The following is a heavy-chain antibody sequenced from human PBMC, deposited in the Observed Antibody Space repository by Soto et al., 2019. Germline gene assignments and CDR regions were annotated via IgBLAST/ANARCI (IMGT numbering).Heavy chain of an antibody. V-gene: IGHV5-51*01. D-gene: IGHD3-16*01. CDR3: ARARTFGPRNYDY. Sequence: GESLKICCKASGYSFTDYWIAWVRQMPGKGLEYMGIIYPSDSDTRYSPSFQGQVTFSADKSINTAYLQWSSLKASDTAMYYCARARTFGPRNYDYWGEGTLVTVSS. CDR2: IYPSDSDT. J-gene: IGHJ4*02. CDR1: GYSFTDYW.